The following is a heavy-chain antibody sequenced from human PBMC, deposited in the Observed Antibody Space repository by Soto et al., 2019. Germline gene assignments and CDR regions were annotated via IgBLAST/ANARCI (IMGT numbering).Heavy chain of an antibody. Sequence: PGGSLRLACAASGFTFSSYAMSWVRQAPGKGLEWVSAISGSGGSTYYADSVKGRFTISRDNSKNTLYLQMNSLRAEDTAVYYCAKDRITMIVVDLGYWGQGTLVTVSS. J-gene: IGHJ4*02. D-gene: IGHD3-22*01. CDR1: GFTFSSYA. CDR2: ISGSGGST. V-gene: IGHV3-23*01. CDR3: AKDRITMIVVDLGY.